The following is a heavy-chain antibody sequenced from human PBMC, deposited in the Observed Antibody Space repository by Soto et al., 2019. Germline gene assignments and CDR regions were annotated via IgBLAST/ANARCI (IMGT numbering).Heavy chain of an antibody. CDR1: GDTFSSYG. D-gene: IGHD2-15*01. V-gene: IGHV1-18*04. Sequence: QVQLVQSGGEVKKPGASVKVSCKASGDTFSSYGISWVRQAPGQGREWMGWINTYNGDTNYAEKFQGRVTMTTDICTSSAYMELRSLRSDDTAVSYCVLIPLPSNGFAPWGQGPLVPVSS. CDR2: INTYNGDT. J-gene: IGHJ5*02. CDR3: VLIPLPSNGFAP.